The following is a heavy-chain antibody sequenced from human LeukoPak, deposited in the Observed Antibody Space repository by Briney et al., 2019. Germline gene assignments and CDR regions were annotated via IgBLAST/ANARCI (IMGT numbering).Heavy chain of an antibody. D-gene: IGHD4-23*01. J-gene: IGHJ6*02. Sequence: TGGSLRLSCAASGFTFSSYAMHWVRQAPGKGLEWVAVISYDGSNKYYADSVKGRFTISRDNSKNTLYLQMNSLRAEDTAVYYCAKDPYGGSYYYYGMDVWGQGTTVTVSS. CDR2: ISYDGSNK. CDR1: GFTFSSYA. V-gene: IGHV3-30-3*01. CDR3: AKDPYGGSYYYYGMDV.